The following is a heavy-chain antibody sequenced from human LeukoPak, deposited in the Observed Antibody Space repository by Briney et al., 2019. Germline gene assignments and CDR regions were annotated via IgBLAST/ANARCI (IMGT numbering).Heavy chain of an antibody. J-gene: IGHJ4*02. CDR2: ISLATGAP. D-gene: IGHD3-10*01. Sequence: ASVKVSCKASGYTFTNYGISWVRQAPGQGLEWVAWISLATGAPSYAQKFQGRVTLTTDTSTSTAYMELRSLKSDDTAVYYCARDIGLVRGIIMAHWGQGTQVTVSS. V-gene: IGHV1-18*01. CDR3: ARDIGLVRGIIMAH. CDR1: GYTFTNYG.